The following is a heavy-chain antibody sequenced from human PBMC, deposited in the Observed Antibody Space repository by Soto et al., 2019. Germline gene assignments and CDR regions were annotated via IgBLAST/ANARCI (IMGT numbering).Heavy chain of an antibody. Sequence: PGESLKISCKGSGYSFTSYWISWVRQTPGKGLEWMGRIDPSDSYTNYSPSFQGHVTISADKSISTAYLQWSSLKASDTAIYYCARLRGSSSYYYYGMDVWGQGTTVTVSS. CDR3: ARLRGSSSYYYYGMDV. CDR1: GYSFTSYW. J-gene: IGHJ6*02. V-gene: IGHV5-10-1*01. CDR2: IDPSDSYT. D-gene: IGHD6-13*01.